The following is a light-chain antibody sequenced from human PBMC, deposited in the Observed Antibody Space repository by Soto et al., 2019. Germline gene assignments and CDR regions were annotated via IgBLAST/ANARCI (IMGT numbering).Light chain of an antibody. CDR3: ASWDDGRKGVV. V-gene: IGLV1-44*01. CDR1: SSNIGSNT. CDR2: SND. J-gene: IGLJ2*01. Sequence: QSVLTQPPSASGTPGQRVTISCSGSSSNIGSNTVTWYQHLPGTAPKLLIYSNDQRPSGVPDRFSGSKSDTSASLAISGLEYEDEADYYCASWDDGRKGVVFGGGTKLTVL.